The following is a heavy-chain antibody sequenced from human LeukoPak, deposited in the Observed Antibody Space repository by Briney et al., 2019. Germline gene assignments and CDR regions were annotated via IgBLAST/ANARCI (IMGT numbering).Heavy chain of an antibody. CDR2: ISSSSSYI. V-gene: IGHV3-21*01. Sequence: GGSLRLSCAASGFTFSSYSMNWVRQAPGKGLEWVSSISSSSSYIYYADSVKGRFTISRDNAKNSLYLQMNSLRAKDTAVYYCARAKPPRWTPFSDYWGQGTLVTVSS. CDR1: GFTFSSYS. D-gene: IGHD2/OR15-2a*01. J-gene: IGHJ4*02. CDR3: ARAKPPRWTPFSDY.